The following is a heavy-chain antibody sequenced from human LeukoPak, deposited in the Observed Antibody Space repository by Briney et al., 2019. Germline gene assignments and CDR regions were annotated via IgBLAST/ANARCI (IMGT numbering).Heavy chain of an antibody. CDR2: IHPSGDST. V-gene: IGHV1-46*01. J-gene: IGHJ4*02. CDR1: GYSLSTYY. Sequence: GASVKVSCKVSGYSLSTYYMRWVRQAPGQGLEWMGTIHPSGDSTNYAPKFQGRVTMTRDMSTSTVYMEVSSLRSDDTAVYFCARGIRISNLDYWGQGTLVTVSS. CDR3: ARGIRISNLDY. D-gene: IGHD3-16*01.